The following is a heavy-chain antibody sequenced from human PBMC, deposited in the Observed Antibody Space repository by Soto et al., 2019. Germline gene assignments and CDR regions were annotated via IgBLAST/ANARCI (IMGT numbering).Heavy chain of an antibody. CDR1: GGSFSGYY. D-gene: IGHD6-13*01. V-gene: IGHV4-34*01. J-gene: IGHJ4*02. CDR2: INHSGST. Sequence: SETLSLTCAVYGGSFSGYYWSWICQPPGKGLEWIGEINHSGSTNYNPSLKSRVTISVDTSKNQFSLKLSSVTAADTAVYYCGRVSSSWGLVNYFDYWGQGTLVTVSS. CDR3: GRVSSSWGLVNYFDY.